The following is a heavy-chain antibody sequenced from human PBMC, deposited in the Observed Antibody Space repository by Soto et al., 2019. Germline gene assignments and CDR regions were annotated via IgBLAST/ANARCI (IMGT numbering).Heavy chain of an antibody. CDR2: IIPIFGTA. Sequence: SVQVSCRASGYTFRSYASGWVRQATGQGLEWMGGIIPIFGTANYAQKLQGRVTITADESTSTAYMELSSLRSEDTAVYYCASADFIVVVTAPLDYWGQGTLVTVSS. CDR1: GYTFRSYA. CDR3: ASADFIVVVTAPLDY. J-gene: IGHJ4*02. V-gene: IGHV1-69*13. D-gene: IGHD2-21*02.